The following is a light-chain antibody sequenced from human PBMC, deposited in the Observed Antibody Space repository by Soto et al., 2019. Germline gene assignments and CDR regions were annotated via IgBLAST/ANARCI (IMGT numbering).Light chain of an antibody. CDR2: EDN. J-gene: IGLJ3*02. V-gene: IGLV6-57*01. CDR1: SGSFASNY. Sequence: NFMLTQPHSVSESPGKTVIISCTRSSGSFASNYVQWYQQRPGSSPTTVIYEDNQRPSGVPDRFSGSIDSSSNSASLTISGLETEDEADYYCQSYDATNQVFGGGTKVTVL. CDR3: QSYDATNQV.